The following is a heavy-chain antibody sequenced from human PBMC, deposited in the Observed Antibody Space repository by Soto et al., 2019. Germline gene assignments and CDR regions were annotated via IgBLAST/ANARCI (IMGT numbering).Heavy chain of an antibody. V-gene: IGHV4-59*01. CDR1: GGSISSYY. Sequence: SETLSLTCTVSGGSISSYYWSWIRQPPGKGLEWIGYIYYSGSTNYNPSLKSRVTISVDTSKNQFSLKLSSVTAADTAVYYCARVGDLRHFDYWGRGNLVTVSS. CDR2: IYYSGST. D-gene: IGHD2-21*02. J-gene: IGHJ4*02. CDR3: ARVGDLRHFDY.